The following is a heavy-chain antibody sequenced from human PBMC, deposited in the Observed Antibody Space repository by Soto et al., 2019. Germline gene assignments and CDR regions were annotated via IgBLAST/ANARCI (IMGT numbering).Heavy chain of an antibody. CDR2: ISAYNGKT. CDR1: GYTFTSYG. V-gene: IGHV1-18*01. CDR3: AREASDYDILTGNFADYFDC. Sequence: QVQLVQSGAEVKKPGASVKVSCKASGYTFTSYGISWTRQAPAQGLEWMGWISAYNGKTNYAQKLQGRVTMTTDTSTSTAYMELGSLRSDDTAGYYCAREASDYDILTGNFADYFDCWGQGTLVTVSS. J-gene: IGHJ4*02. D-gene: IGHD3-9*01.